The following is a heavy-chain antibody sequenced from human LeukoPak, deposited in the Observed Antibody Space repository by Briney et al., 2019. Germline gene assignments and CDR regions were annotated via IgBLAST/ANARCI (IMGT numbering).Heavy chain of an antibody. J-gene: IGHJ5*02. CDR3: ATARGGYYHNWFDP. CDR1: GYTLTELS. D-gene: IGHD3-22*01. V-gene: IGHV1-24*01. Sequence: ASVKVSCKVSGYTLTELSMHWVRQAPGKGLEWMGGFDPEDGETIYAQKFQGRVTMTEDTSTDTAYMELSSLRSEDTAVYYCATARGGYYHNWFDPWGQGTLVTVSS. CDR2: FDPEDGET.